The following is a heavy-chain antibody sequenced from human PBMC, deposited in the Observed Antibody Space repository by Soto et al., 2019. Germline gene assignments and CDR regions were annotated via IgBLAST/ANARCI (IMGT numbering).Heavy chain of an antibody. CDR2: ISSSSSYI. CDR1: GFTFSSYS. V-gene: IGHV3-21*01. Sequence: GGSLRLSCAASGFTFSSYSMNWVRQAPGKGLEWVSSISSSSSYIYYADSVKGRFTISRDNAKNSLYLQMNSLRAEDTAVYYCARDQEVVAFSIWFDPWGQGTLVTVSS. J-gene: IGHJ5*02. CDR3: ARDQEVVAFSIWFDP. D-gene: IGHD2-15*01.